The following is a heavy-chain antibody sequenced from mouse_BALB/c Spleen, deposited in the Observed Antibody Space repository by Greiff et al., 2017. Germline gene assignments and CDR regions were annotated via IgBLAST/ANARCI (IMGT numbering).Heavy chain of an antibody. V-gene: IGHV5-4*02. J-gene: IGHJ4*01. CDR3: ARDRYGSSLYAMDY. CDR1: GFTFSDYY. Sequence: EVQRVESGGGLVKPGGSLKLSCAASGFTFSDYYMYWVRPTPEKRLEWVATISDGGSYTYYPDSVKGRFTISRDNAKNNLYLQMSSLKSEDTAMYYCARDRYGSSLYAMDYWGQGTSVTVSS. D-gene: IGHD1-1*01. CDR2: ISDGGSYT.